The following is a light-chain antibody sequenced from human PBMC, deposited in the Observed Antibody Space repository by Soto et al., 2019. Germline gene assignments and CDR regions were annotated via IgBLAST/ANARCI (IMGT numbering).Light chain of an antibody. V-gene: IGKV1-5*01. CDR2: DAS. J-gene: IGKJ2*01. CDR1: QSISSW. Sequence: DIQMTQSPSSVSASVGDRVTITCRASQSISSWLAWYQQKPGKAPKLLIYDASSLESGVPSRFSGSGSGTEFTLTISSLQPDDFATYYCQQYNSYSPYTFGQGTKVDIK. CDR3: QQYNSYSPYT.